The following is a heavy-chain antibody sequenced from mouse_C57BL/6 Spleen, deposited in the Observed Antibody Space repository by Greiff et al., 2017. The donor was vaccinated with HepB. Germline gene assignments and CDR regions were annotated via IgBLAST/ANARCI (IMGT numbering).Heavy chain of an antibody. Sequence: EVQLQQSGPELVKPGASVKISCKASGYSFTGYYMNWVKQSPEKSLEWIGEINPSTGGTTYNQKFKAKATLTVDKSSSTAYMQLKSLTSEDSAVYYCARQTAQAKGFAYWGQGTLVTVSA. CDR2: INPSTGGT. V-gene: IGHV1-42*01. CDR3: ARQTAQAKGFAY. CDR1: GYSFTGYY. D-gene: IGHD3-2*02. J-gene: IGHJ3*01.